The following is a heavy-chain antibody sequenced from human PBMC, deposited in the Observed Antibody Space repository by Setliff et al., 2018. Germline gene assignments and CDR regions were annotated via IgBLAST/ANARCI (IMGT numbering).Heavy chain of an antibody. D-gene: IGHD5-18*01. J-gene: IGHJ4*02. CDR1: GFTFKTYS. Sequence: ASVKVSCKASGFTFKTYSFSWIRQAPGQGLEWVGWISGYNSNTIYAQNFQGRVTTTTDASTNTAYMELRSLGSDDTAVYYCATFRGYTYGYDYWGQGTLVTVSS. CDR2: ISGYNSNT. V-gene: IGHV1-18*01. CDR3: ATFRGYTYGYDY.